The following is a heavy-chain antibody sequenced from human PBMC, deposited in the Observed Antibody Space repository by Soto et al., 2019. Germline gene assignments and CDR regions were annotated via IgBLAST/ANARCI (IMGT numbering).Heavy chain of an antibody. CDR3: ARDGPYGSGSYRTFDP. Sequence: SETLSLPSTVSGLSINSVGSAWIWILQHSGKGLEWIGYIYYTGSTLYNPSLKSRVTISFDTSKNQFSLRLSSVTAADTAVYHCARDGPYGSGSYRTFDPWRQGNLVTVSS. J-gene: IGHJ5*02. D-gene: IGHD3-10*01. CDR1: GLSINSVGSA. V-gene: IGHV4-31*03. CDR2: IYYTGST.